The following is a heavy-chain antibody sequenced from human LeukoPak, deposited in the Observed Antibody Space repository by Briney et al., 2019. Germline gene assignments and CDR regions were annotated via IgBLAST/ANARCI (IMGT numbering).Heavy chain of an antibody. D-gene: IGHD6-19*01. J-gene: IGHJ3*02. V-gene: IGHV1-46*01. CDR3: ARVSSAYTSGWHRGTFDT. CDR1: GYTFTRYY. CDR2: IDPSGGST. Sequence: ASVKVSCKASGYTFTRYYIHWVRQAPGQGLEWMGVIDPSGGSTGYAQKFQGRVTMTADTSTRTVYMEVSSLRYDDTAVYYCARVSSAYTSGWHRGTFDTWGQGTLVTVSS.